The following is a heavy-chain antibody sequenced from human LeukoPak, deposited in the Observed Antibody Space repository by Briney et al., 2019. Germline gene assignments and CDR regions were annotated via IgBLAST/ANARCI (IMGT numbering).Heavy chain of an antibody. J-gene: IGHJ4*02. V-gene: IGHV3-21*01. CDR1: GFTFSSYS. D-gene: IGHD5-12*01. CDR3: ASVSGVSGYPDY. Sequence: PGGSLRLSCAASGFTFSSYSMNWVRQAPGKGLEWVSSIRSSSSYIYYADSVKGRFTISRDNAKNSLYLQMNSLRAEDTAVYYCASVSGVSGYPDYWGQGTLVTVSS. CDR2: IRSSSSYI.